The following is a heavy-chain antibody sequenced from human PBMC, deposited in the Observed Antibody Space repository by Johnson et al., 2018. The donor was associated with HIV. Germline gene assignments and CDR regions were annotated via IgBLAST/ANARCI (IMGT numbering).Heavy chain of an antibody. V-gene: IGHV3-49*03. CDR1: GFTFGDYA. CDR2: IRIKAYGGTT. J-gene: IGHJ3*02. Sequence: VQLVESGGGLVQPGRSLRLSCTASGFTFGDYAMRWFRQAPGKGLERVRVIRIKAYGGTTEYAASGKGRFSISRDDSKSIAYLQMNSLKTEDTAVYYCTGSSSDAFDIWGQGTMVTVSS. CDR3: TGSSSDAFDI. D-gene: IGHD6-13*01.